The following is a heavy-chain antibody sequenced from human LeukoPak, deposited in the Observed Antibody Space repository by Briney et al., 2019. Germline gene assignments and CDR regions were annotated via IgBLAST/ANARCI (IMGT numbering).Heavy chain of an antibody. CDR1: GFTFSSYW. D-gene: IGHD3-10*01. V-gene: IGHV3-7*01. CDR3: AKDLSSYYYGSGSPFDY. CDR2: IKQDGSEK. J-gene: IGHJ4*02. Sequence: GGSLRLSCAASGFTFSSYWMSWVRQAPGKGLEWVANIKQDGSEKYYVDSVKGRFTISRDNAKNSLYLQMNSLRAEDTAVYYCAKDLSSYYYGSGSPFDYWGQGTLVTVSS.